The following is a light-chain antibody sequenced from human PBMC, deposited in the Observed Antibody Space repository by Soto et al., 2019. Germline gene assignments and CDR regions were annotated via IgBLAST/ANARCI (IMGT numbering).Light chain of an antibody. CDR3: QQYGSSPRFT. J-gene: IGKJ3*01. CDR1: QSVSSSY. Sequence: EIVLTQSPGTLSLSPGERATLSCRASQSVSSSYLAWYQQKPGQAPRLLIYGASSRATGIPDRFSGSGSWPDFTLTLSRLEPEDSAVYYCQQYGSSPRFTFGPGTKVDIK. CDR2: GAS. V-gene: IGKV3-20*01.